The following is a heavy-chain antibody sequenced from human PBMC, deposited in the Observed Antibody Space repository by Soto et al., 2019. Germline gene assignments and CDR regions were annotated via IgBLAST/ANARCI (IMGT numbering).Heavy chain of an antibody. CDR2: VSFDGSNK. D-gene: IGHD1-20*01. V-gene: IGHV3-30-3*01. Sequence: GGTLIPSCAASGFAFSTHAMNWVRQATGNGLECVAIVSFDGSNKYYADSVKGRFTISRDNSKNTLYLQMSGLTPEDTAVYYCARDQTGITTTGGGRIDHWGQGTLVTVSS. CDR3: ARDQTGITTTGGGRIDH. J-gene: IGHJ4*02. CDR1: GFAFSTHA.